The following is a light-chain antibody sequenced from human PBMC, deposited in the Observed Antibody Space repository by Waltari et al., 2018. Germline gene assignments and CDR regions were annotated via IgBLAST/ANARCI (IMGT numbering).Light chain of an antibody. J-gene: IGLJ3*02. V-gene: IGLV7-46*01. CDR3: MVSNVGAQWA. CDR1: IGAVTSGHH. CDR2: ETS. Sequence: QAVVTQEPSVTVSPGGTVTLTCGSSIGAVTSGHHPYWIQQNPGQVPRTLIYETSNKHAWTPARFSGSPLGDKAALTLSSAQPEDEADYYCMVSNVGAQWAFGGGTKLTVL.